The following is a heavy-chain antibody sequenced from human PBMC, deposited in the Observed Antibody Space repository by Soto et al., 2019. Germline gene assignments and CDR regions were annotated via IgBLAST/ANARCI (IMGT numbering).Heavy chain of an antibody. CDR3: AGTDFWSGYYIPNYYYYYYMDV. J-gene: IGHJ6*03. CDR1: GGSISSYY. V-gene: IGHV4-59*01. D-gene: IGHD3-3*01. Sequence: ASETLSLTCTVSGGSISSYYWSWIRQPPGKGLEWIGYIYYSGSTNYNPSLKSRVTISVDTSKNQFSLKLSSVTAADTAVYYCAGTDFWSGYYIPNYYYYYYMDVWGKGTTVTVSS. CDR2: IYYSGST.